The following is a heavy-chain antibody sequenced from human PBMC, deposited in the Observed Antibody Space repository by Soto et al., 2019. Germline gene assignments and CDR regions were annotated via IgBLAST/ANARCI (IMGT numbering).Heavy chain of an antibody. J-gene: IGHJ6*02. D-gene: IGHD3-10*02. Sequence: ASVKVSCKASGYTFTSYYMHWVRQAPGQGLEWMGIINPSGGSTSYAQKFQGRVTMTRDTSTSTVYMELSSLRSEDTAVYYCARVALRSVTSLDYYGMDVWGQGTTVTVSS. V-gene: IGHV1-46*01. CDR1: GYTFTSYY. CDR3: ARVALRSVTSLDYYGMDV. CDR2: INPSGGST.